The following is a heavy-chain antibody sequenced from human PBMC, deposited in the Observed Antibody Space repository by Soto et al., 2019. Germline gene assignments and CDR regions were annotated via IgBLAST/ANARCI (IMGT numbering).Heavy chain of an antibody. CDR2: IIPILGIA. Sequence: QVQLVQSGAEVKKPGSSVKVSCKASGGTFSSYTISWVRQAPGQGLEWMGRIIPILGIANYAQKFQGRVTITADKSTSTAYMELSSLRSEDTAVYYCARDPNHSPRDGYNPAWGQGTLVTFSS. CDR1: GGTFSSYT. V-gene: IGHV1-69*08. D-gene: IGHD5-12*01. CDR3: ARDPNHSPRDGYNPA. J-gene: IGHJ5*02.